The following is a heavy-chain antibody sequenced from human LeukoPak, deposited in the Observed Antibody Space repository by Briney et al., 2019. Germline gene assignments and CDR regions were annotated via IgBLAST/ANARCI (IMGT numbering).Heavy chain of an antibody. CDR2: IGTAGNT. D-gene: IGHD2-8*02. CDR1: GFTFRAYD. Sequence: GGSLRLSCAASGFTFRAYDMQWVRQPIGAGLQWVSAIGTAGNTFYADSVKGRFTISRDNVKNSLYLQMNALRDVDTALYYCARVRVGSGGLDLWGQGTLVTVSS. J-gene: IGHJ3*01. CDR3: ARVRVGSGGLDL. V-gene: IGHV3-13*01.